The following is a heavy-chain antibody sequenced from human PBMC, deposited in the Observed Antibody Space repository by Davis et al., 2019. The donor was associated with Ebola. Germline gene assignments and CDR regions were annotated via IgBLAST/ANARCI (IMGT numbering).Heavy chain of an antibody. V-gene: IGHV5-51*01. J-gene: IGHJ4*02. CDR3: ARGIVATTSGFDY. CDR2: IYPGDSDT. Sequence: GESLKISCKGSGYSFTNYWISWVRQMPGKGLEWMGIIYPGDSDTRYSPSFQGQVTISADKSISTAYLQWSSLKASDTAMYYCARGIVATTSGFDYWGQGTLVTVSS. CDR1: GYSFTNYW. D-gene: IGHD5-12*01.